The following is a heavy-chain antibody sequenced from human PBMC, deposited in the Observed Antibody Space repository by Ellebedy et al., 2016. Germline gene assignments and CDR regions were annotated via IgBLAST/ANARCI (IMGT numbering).Heavy chain of an antibody. CDR1: GFTFSSFA. CDR2: ITGSGGST. Sequence: GESLKISXVASGFTFSSFAMSWVRQAPGKRLEWVSSITGSGGSTHYADSVKGRFTVSRDNSKNTLYLQMNSLRAEDTAIYYCAKKTGGRGFLPFDYWGQGTLVTVSP. D-gene: IGHD2-15*01. CDR3: AKKTGGRGFLPFDY. J-gene: IGHJ4*02. V-gene: IGHV3-23*01.